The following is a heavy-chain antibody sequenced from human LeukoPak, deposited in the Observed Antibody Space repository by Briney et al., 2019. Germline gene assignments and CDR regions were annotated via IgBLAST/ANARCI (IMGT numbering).Heavy chain of an antibody. CDR1: GFTFSSYS. V-gene: IGHV3-21*01. J-gene: IGHJ4*02. Sequence: PGGSLRLSCAASGFTFSSYSMNWVRQAPGKGLEWVSSISSSSYIYYADSVKGRFTISRDNAKNSLYLQMNSLRAEDTAVYYCARDVYIAAAGRGDDYWGQGTLVTVSS. CDR3: ARDVYIAAAGRGDDY. CDR2: ISSSSYI. D-gene: IGHD6-13*01.